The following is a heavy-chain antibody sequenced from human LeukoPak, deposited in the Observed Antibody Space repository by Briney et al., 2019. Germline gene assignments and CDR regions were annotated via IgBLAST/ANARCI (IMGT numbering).Heavy chain of an antibody. V-gene: IGHV1-18*04. Sequence: ASVKVSCKASGYTFTGYYMHWVRQAPGQGLEWMGWISAYNGNTNYAQKLQGRVTMTTDTSTSTAYMELRSLRSDDTAVYYCARTRYCSSTSCYAWDYYYYYYMDVWGKGTAVTVSS. CDR2: ISAYNGNT. J-gene: IGHJ6*03. D-gene: IGHD2-2*01. CDR3: ARTRYCSSTSCYAWDYYYYYYMDV. CDR1: GYTFTGYY.